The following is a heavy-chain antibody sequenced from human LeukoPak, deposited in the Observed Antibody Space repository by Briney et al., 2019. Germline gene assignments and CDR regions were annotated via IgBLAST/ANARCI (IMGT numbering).Heavy chain of an antibody. CDR2: INPSGGST. CDR1: GYTFTSYY. D-gene: IGHD1-26*01. Sequence: ASVKVSCKASGYTFTSYYIHWVRQAPGQGLEWMGIINPSGGSTSYAQKFQGRVTMTRDTSTTTVYMEVSSLRSEDTAVYYCARGDVWWELVYGGQGTLVTVSS. V-gene: IGHV1-46*01. J-gene: IGHJ4*02. CDR3: ARGDVWWELVY.